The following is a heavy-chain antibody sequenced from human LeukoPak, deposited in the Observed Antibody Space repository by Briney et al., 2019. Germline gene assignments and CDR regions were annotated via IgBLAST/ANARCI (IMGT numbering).Heavy chain of an antibody. CDR2: IYYSGST. CDR3: ARRGRFGAVFDY. Sequence: SETLSLTCTVSGGSISSYYWSWIRQPPGKGLKWIGYIYYSGSTNYNPSLKSRVTISVDTSKNQFSLKLSSVTAADTAVYYCARRGRFGAVFDYWGQGTLVTVSS. V-gene: IGHV4-59*08. D-gene: IGHD3-10*01. J-gene: IGHJ4*02. CDR1: GGSISSYY.